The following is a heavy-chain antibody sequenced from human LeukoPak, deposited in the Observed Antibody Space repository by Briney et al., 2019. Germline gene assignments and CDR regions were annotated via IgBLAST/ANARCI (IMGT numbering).Heavy chain of an antibody. CDR3: ARARDYYDSSSYPNWFDP. Sequence: SETLSLTCTVSGGSISSYYWTGIRQPAGKGLEWIGRIYSSGSTNYNPSLKSRVIMSVDKSQNQFSLKLSSVTAADTAVYYCARARDYYDSSSYPNWFDPWGQGTLVTVSS. V-gene: IGHV4-4*07. CDR1: GGSISSYY. CDR2: IYSSGST. D-gene: IGHD3-22*01. J-gene: IGHJ5*02.